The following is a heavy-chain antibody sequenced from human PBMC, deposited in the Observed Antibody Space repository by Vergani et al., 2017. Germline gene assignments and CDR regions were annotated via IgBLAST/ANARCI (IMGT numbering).Heavy chain of an antibody. CDR3: AKGDWNYGYYFDY. Sequence: EVQLLESGGGLVQPGGSLRLSCAASGFTFSSYAMSWVRQAPGKGLEWVSAISGSGGSTYYADSVKGRFTISRDNSKNTLYRQMNSLRAEDTAVYYCAKGDWNYGYYFDYWGQGTLVTVSS. CDR2: ISGSGGST. CDR1: GFTFSSYA. V-gene: IGHV3-23*01. D-gene: IGHD1-7*01. J-gene: IGHJ4*02.